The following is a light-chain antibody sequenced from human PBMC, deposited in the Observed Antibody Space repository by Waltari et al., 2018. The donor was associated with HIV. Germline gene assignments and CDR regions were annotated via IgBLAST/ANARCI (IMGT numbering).Light chain of an antibody. CDR3: QQRNSWPLT. V-gene: IGKV3-11*01. CDR2: DAS. CDR1: QSISNY. J-gene: IGKJ4*01. Sequence: EIVLTQSPDPLSLPPGERAILPCRASQSISNYLGWYQQKPGQSPRLLIYDASNRATGIPARFSGSGSGTDFTLTISSLEPEDFAVYYCQQRNSWPLTFGGGTKVEIK.